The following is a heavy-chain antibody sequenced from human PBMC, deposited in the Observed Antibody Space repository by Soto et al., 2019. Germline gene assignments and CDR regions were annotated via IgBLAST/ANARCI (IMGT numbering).Heavy chain of an antibody. CDR2: ISYDGSNK. CDR1: GFTLISYG. J-gene: IGHJ6*02. D-gene: IGHD1-26*01. V-gene: IGHV3-30*18. Sequence: PVGSLRLSCAASGFTLISYGMHRVRQAPGKGLEWVAVISYDGSNKYYADSVKGRFTISRDNSKNTLYLQMNSLRAEDTAVYYCAKDLSREWELSGMDVWGQGTTVTVSS. CDR3: AKDLSREWELSGMDV.